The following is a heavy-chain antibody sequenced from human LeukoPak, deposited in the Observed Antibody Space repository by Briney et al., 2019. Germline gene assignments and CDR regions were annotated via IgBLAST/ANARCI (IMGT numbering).Heavy chain of an antibody. CDR3: ARESVSDYGDFSGLDF. D-gene: IGHD4-17*01. V-gene: IGHV3-53*01. CDR2: IYRGGAT. J-gene: IGHJ4*02. CDR1: GFTVSDSY. Sequence: PGGSLRLSCAVSGFTVSDSYMTWVRQAPGGGLEWVSVIYRGGATYYAESVEGRFTISRDNSKNTLYLQMNTLRAEDTALYYCARESVSDYGDFSGLDFWGQGTLVTVSS.